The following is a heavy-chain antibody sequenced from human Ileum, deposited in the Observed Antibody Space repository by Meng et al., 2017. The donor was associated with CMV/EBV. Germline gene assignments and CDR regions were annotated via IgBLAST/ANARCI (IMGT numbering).Heavy chain of an antibody. V-gene: IGHV3-9*01. D-gene: IGHD6-13*01. CDR2: ITWSSTNI. Sequence: SLKISCEASGFTFDDYAMHWVRQAPGKSLEWVAGITWSSTNIGYADSVRGRFTISRDNAKNSLYLQMNSLRGEDTALYYCARDREASIAAAGAFDYWGQGTLVTVSS. CDR3: ARDREASIAAAGAFDY. J-gene: IGHJ4*02. CDR1: GFTFDDYA.